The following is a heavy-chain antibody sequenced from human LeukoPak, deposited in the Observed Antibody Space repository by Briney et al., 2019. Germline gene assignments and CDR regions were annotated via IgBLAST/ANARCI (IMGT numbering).Heavy chain of an antibody. V-gene: IGHV1-46*01. CDR3: ARDPPSYGDHDDY. D-gene: IGHD4-17*01. J-gene: IGHJ4*02. CDR2: INPSDGST. CDR1: GYTFTSYY. Sequence: GASVKVSCKASGYTFTSYYIHWVRQAPGQGLEWMGIINPSDGSTSYAQKFQGRVTLTRDTSTSTVYMALSSLRSEDTAVYYCARDPPSYGDHDDYWGQGTLVTVSS.